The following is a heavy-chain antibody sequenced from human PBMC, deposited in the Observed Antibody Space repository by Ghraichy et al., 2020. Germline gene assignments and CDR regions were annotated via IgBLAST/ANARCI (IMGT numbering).Heavy chain of an antibody. J-gene: IGHJ4*02. D-gene: IGHD5-24*01. V-gene: IGHV3-48*04. CDR2: VSTRGDTI. CDR1: GFTFSAYS. Sequence: GGSLRLSCVASGFTFSAYSMDWVRQAPGKRLEWLSHVSTRGDTIHYAASVNGRFTISRDNANDAVYLQMNSLGAEDTAVYFCARGFLDNSLDWWGQGTLVVVSS. CDR3: ARGFLDNSLDW.